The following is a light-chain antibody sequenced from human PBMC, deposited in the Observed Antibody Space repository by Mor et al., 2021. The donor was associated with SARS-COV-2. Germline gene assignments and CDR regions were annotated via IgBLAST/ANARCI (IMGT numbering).Light chain of an antibody. CDR1: QNIGDN. V-gene: IGKV6-21*01. Sequence: RASQNIGDNLHWYQQKPDQSPKLLIKYVSQSFSGVPSRVSGRGFGTEFTLTNNSLEPEDAATYYCHQSSSFPIT. CDR3: HQSSSFPIT. CDR2: YVS. J-gene: IGKJ5*01.